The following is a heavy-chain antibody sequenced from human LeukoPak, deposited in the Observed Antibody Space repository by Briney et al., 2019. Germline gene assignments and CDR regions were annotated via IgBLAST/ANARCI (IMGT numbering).Heavy chain of an antibody. CDR2: INHSGST. D-gene: IGHD6-6*01. V-gene: IGHV4-34*01. Sequence: ASETLSLTCAVYGGSFSGYYWSWIRQPPGKGLGWIGEINHSGSTNYNPSLKSRVTISVGTSKNQFSLKLSSVTAADTAVYYCARPEYSSRGAVGYRGQGTLVTVSS. CDR1: GGSFSGYY. J-gene: IGHJ4*02. CDR3: ARPEYSSRGAVGY.